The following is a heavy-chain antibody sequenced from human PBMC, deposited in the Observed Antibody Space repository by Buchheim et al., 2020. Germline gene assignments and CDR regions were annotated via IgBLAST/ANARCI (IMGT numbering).Heavy chain of an antibody. J-gene: IGHJ4*02. CDR3: ARDYSGTWD. D-gene: IGHD6-13*01. CDR2: IYYSGTT. V-gene: IGHV4-31*03. Sequence: QVQLQESGPGLVKPSQTLSLTCTVSGGSISSPTHYWTWIRQFPGKGLEWMGYIYYSGTTYYSPSLKSRVTMSVDTSKNQFSLRLDSETAADTAVYYCARDYSGTWDWGQGTL. CDR1: GGSISSPTHY.